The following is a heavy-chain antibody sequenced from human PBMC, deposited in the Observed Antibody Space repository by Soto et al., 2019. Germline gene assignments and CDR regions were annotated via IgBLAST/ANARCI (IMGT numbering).Heavy chain of an antibody. D-gene: IGHD5-12*01. J-gene: IGHJ4*02. Sequence: GGSLRLSCAASGFTFSSYWMSRVRQAPGKGLEWVANIKQDGSEKYYVDSVKGRFTISRDNAKNSLYLQMNSLRAEDTAVYYCARAVSGFNRGEYYFDYWGQGTLVTVSS. CDR3: ARAVSGFNRGEYYFDY. CDR2: IKQDGSEK. V-gene: IGHV3-7*01. CDR1: GFTFSSYW.